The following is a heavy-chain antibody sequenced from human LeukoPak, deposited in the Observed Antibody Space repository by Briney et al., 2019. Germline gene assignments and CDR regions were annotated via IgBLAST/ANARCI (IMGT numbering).Heavy chain of an antibody. CDR3: ATHGGGSGNTHNPLVDH. J-gene: IGHJ4*02. D-gene: IGHD3-10*01. CDR2: VSGGSDYI. CDR1: GFSFRSYS. Sequence: GGSLRLSCATFGFSFRSYSINWVRQAPGKGLEWVSSVSGGSDYIYYADSVKGRFTISRDNAVNSLYLQMNSLRAEDTAVYYCATHGGGSGNTHNPLVDHWGQGTLVTVSS. V-gene: IGHV3-21*01.